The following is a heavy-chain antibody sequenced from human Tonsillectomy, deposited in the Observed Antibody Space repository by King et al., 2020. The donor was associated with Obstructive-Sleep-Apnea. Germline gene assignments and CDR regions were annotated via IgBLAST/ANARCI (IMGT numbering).Heavy chain of an antibody. CDR2: IHHSGST. CDR1: CVSISSSNW. J-gene: IGHJ6*02. Sequence: VQLQESGPVLVKPSGTLSLTCSVSCVSISSSNWWSGVRQPPRKGLAWIGGIHHSGSTNYNPALKIRVTISVDKSKNQFSLKLSSVTAADTAVYYCASRLYPEAENYYYYGMDVWGQGTTVTVSS. V-gene: IGHV4-4*02. CDR3: ASRLYPEAENYYYYGMDV. D-gene: IGHD1-14*01.